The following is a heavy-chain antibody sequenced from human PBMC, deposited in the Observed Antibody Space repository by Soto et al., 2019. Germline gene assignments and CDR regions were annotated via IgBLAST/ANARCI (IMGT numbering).Heavy chain of an antibody. V-gene: IGHV1-69*04. Sequence: QVQLVQSGAEVKKPGASLRVSCEASGDTSTIYAITWVRQAPGQGLQWMGRIVPTLRITNYAQEFQGRLTITTDSYASTAHIELTSLTSQVTAVYYCATDKYGAGRVGVHSWGQATLVTVSS. CDR1: GDTSTIYA. CDR3: ATDKYGAGRVGVHS. CDR2: IVPTLRIT. J-gene: IGHJ5*02. D-gene: IGHD1-26*01.